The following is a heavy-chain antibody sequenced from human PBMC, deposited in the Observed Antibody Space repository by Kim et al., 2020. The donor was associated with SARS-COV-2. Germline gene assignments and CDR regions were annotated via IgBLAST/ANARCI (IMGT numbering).Heavy chain of an antibody. CDR2: IYYSGST. Sequence: SETLSLTCTVSGGSISSSSYYWGWIRQPPGKGLEWIGSIYYSGSTYYNPSLKSRVTISVDTSKNQFSLKLSSVTAADTAVYYCALEAFLGAQPFDPWGQGTLVTVSS. V-gene: IGHV4-39*01. CDR3: ALEAFLGAQPFDP. J-gene: IGHJ5*02. D-gene: IGHD1-26*01. CDR1: GGSISSSSYY.